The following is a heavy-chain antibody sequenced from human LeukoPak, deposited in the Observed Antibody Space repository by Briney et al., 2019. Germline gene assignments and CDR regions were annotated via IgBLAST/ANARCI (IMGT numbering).Heavy chain of an antibody. CDR3: ARDVDTSNHMSIFDP. CDR2: IQSDGSYK. D-gene: IGHD3-3*02. CDR1: GFTFSSYG. J-gene: IGHJ5*02. V-gene: IGHV3-33*01. Sequence: PGRSLRLSCAASGFTFSSYGMHWVSQGPGKGREWVAGIQSDGSYKYYEDSLKGRFTISRDNFKNILYLQMNSLRAEDTAVYSCARDVDTSNHMSIFDPWGQGTLVTVSS.